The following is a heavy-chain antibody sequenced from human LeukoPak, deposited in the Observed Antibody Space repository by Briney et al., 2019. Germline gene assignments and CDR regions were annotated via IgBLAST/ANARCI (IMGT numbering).Heavy chain of an antibody. Sequence: ASVKVSCKASGYALTNYYMSWVRQAPGQGPEWMGTIDPSSGNTQFAPKFEGRVTVTTDTSTSTVYMEMSSLRSDDTAMYYCATYPGPTIQGSFDYWGQGTLVTVSS. J-gene: IGHJ4*02. CDR1: GYALTNYY. V-gene: IGHV1-46*01. CDR3: ATYPGPTIQGSFDY. CDR2: IDPSSGNT. D-gene: IGHD5-18*01.